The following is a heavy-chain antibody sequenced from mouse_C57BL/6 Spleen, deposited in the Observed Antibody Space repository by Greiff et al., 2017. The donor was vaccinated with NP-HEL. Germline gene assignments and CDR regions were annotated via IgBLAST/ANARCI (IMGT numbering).Heavy chain of an antibody. D-gene: IGHD1-1*01. CDR2: IDPNSGGT. CDR1: GYTFTSYW. CDR3: ARSYGSSYEAYFDV. J-gene: IGHJ1*03. Sequence: QVQLQQPGAELVKPGASVKLSCKASGYTFTSYWMHWVKQRPGRGLEWIGRIDPNSGGTKYNEKFKSKATLTVDKPSSTAYMQRSSLTSEDSAVYDCARSYGSSYEAYFDVWGTGTTVTVSS. V-gene: IGHV1-72*01.